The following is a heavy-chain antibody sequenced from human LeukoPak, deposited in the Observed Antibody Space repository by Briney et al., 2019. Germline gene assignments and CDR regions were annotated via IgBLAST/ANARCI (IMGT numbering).Heavy chain of an antibody. CDR1: GGPISSSTHY. Sequence: SETLSLTCSVSGGPISSSTHYWGWIRQAPGKGLEWIGSVYYSGISQYNPSLKSRVTVSADTSKSQFFLRVNSMIAADTAVYYCARRPFHYDTIGPIWGRGTLVTVSP. J-gene: IGHJ3*02. CDR2: VYYSGIS. CDR3: ARRPFHYDTIGPI. D-gene: IGHD3-9*01. V-gene: IGHV4-39*07.